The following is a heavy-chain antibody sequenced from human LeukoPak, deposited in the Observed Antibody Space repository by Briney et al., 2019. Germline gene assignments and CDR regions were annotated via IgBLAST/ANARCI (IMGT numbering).Heavy chain of an antibody. CDR3: ARNPYYDSSGYHYNWFDP. V-gene: IGHV4-30-4*01. J-gene: IGHJ5*02. Sequence: SQTLSLTCTVSGGSISSGDYYWSWIRQPPGKGLEWIGYIYYSGSTYYNPSLKSRVTISVDTSKNQFSLKLSSVTAADTAVYYCARNPYYDSSGYHYNWFDPWGQGTLVTVSS. CDR2: IYYSGST. D-gene: IGHD3-22*01. CDR1: GGSISSGDYY.